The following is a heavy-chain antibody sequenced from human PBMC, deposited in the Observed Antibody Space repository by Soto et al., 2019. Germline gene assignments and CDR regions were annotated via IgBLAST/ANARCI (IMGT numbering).Heavy chain of an antibody. D-gene: IGHD2-15*01. CDR1: GGSISRGGYY. CDR2: IYYSGST. Sequence: SLTCTVPGGSISRGGYYWSLIRQHPGKRLEWIGYIYYSGSTYYNPSLKSRIFISVDTSKYQFSLKLSSVTAADTAVYYCAGADIVVVVAAVEHDAFDIWGQGTMVTVSS. J-gene: IGHJ3*02. V-gene: IGHV4-31*03. CDR3: AGADIVVVVAAVEHDAFDI.